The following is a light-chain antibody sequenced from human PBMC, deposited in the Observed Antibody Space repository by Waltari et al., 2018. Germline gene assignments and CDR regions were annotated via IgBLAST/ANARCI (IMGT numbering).Light chain of an antibody. CDR2: EVS. J-gene: IGLJ3*02. CDR1: SSDVGGYNY. V-gene: IGLV2-8*01. CDR3: SSYGGSNNLV. Sequence: QSALTQPPSASGSPGQSVTISCTGTSSDVGGYNYVSWYQPHPGKAPKVMSYEVSKRPSGVPDRFSGPKSGNTASLTVSGVQAEDEADYYCSSYGGSNNLVFGGGTKLTVL.